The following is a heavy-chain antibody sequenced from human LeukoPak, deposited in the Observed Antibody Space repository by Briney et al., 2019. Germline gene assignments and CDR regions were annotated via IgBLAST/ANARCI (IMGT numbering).Heavy chain of an antibody. CDR1: GGSISSSSYY. D-gene: IGHD3-22*01. J-gene: IGHJ4*02. V-gene: IGHV4-39*01. CDR2: IYYSGST. Sequence: ASETLSLTCTVSGGSISSSSYYWGWIRQPPGKGLEWIGSIYYSGSTYYNPSLKSRVTISVDTSKNQFSLKLSSVTAADTAVYYCARHNYDSVLTFDYWGQGTLVTVSS. CDR3: ARHNYDSVLTFDY.